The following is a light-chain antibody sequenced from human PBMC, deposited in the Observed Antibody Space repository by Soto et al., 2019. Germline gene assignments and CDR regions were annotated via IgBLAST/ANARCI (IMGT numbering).Light chain of an antibody. CDR3: QQRSNWPIT. CDR2: DAS. Sequence: EIVLTQSPATLSLSPGERATLSCRASRSVSSSLAWYQQKPGQAPRLLIYDASNRATGIPARFSGSGSGTDFTLTISSVEPQDFEVYYCQQRSNWPITFGPGTRLDI. CDR1: RSVSSS. J-gene: IGKJ5*01. V-gene: IGKV3-11*01.